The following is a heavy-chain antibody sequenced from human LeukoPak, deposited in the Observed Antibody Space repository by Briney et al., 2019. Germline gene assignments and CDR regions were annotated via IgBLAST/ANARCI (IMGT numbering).Heavy chain of an antibody. Sequence: GRSLRLSCAASGFTFSSYGMHWVRQAPGKGLVWVSRINSDGSSICYADSVKGRFTISRDNAKNTLYLQMNTLRAEDTAVYYCASYAGSGSGIGYWGQGTLVTVSS. J-gene: IGHJ4*02. CDR3: ASYAGSGSGIGY. D-gene: IGHD3-10*01. V-gene: IGHV3-74*01. CDR1: GFTFSSYG. CDR2: INSDGSSI.